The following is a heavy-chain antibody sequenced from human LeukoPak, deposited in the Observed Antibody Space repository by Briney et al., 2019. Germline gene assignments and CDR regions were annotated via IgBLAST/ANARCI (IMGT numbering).Heavy chain of an antibody. J-gene: IGHJ3*02. CDR1: GFTVSSNY. V-gene: IGHV3-53*01. Sequence: GGSLRLSCAASGFTVSSNYMSWVRQAPGKGLEWVSVIYSGGSTYYADSVKGRFTISRDNSKNTLYLQMNSLRAEDTAVYYCARDLLLGYCSSTSCYSDAFDIWGQGTMVTVSS. CDR3: ARDLLLGYCSSTSCYSDAFDI. CDR2: IYSGGST. D-gene: IGHD2-2*01.